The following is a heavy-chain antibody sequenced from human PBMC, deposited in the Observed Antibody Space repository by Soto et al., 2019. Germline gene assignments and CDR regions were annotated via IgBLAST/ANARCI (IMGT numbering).Heavy chain of an antibody. D-gene: IGHD2-21*01. Sequence: GGSLRLSCAASGFTFSSYGMHWVRQAPGKGLEWVAVISYDGSNKYYADSVKGRFTISRDNSKNTLYLQMNSLRAEDTAVYYCAKSDSYYYFDYWGQGTLVTVSS. J-gene: IGHJ4*02. CDR2: ISYDGSNK. V-gene: IGHV3-30*18. CDR3: AKSDSYYYFDY. CDR1: GFTFSSYG.